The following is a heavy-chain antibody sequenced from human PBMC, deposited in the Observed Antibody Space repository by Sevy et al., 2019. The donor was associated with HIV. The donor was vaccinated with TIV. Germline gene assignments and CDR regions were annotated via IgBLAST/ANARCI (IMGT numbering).Heavy chain of an antibody. Sequence: GSLRLSCAASGFTFSSYWMSWVRQAPGKGLEWVANIKQDGSEKYYVDSVKGRFTISRDNAKNSLYLQMNSLRAEDTAVYYCARDSPYYYDSSGLGNDYWGQGTLVTVS. CDR1: GFTFSSYW. J-gene: IGHJ4*02. D-gene: IGHD3-22*01. CDR2: IKQDGSEK. V-gene: IGHV3-7*01. CDR3: ARDSPYYYDSSGLGNDY.